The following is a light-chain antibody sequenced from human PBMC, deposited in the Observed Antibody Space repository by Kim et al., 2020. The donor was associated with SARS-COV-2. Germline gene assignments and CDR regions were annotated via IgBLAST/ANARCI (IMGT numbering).Light chain of an antibody. J-gene: IGKJ5*01. CDR3: QQSYSTPIT. Sequence: ASVGDRVTITCRASQSISSYLNWYQQKPGRAPKLLSDAASSLQSGVPSRFSGSGAGTDFTLTISSLQPEEFATYYCQQSYSTPITFGQGTRLEIK. V-gene: IGKV1-39*01. CDR2: AAS. CDR1: QSISSY.